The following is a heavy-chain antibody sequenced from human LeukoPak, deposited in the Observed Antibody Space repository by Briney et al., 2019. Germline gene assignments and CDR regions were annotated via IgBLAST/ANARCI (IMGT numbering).Heavy chain of an antibody. CDR2: ISSSSSTI. Sequence: PGGSLRLSCAVSGFTFSTYSMNWVRQAPGKGLEWVSYISSSSSTIYYADSVKGRFTISRDNAKNSLYLQMNSLRDEDTAVYYCARDHYDTSGFSTYYFDYWGQGTLVTVSS. CDR3: ARDHYDTSGFSTYYFDY. CDR1: GFTFSTYS. V-gene: IGHV3-48*02. D-gene: IGHD3-22*01. J-gene: IGHJ4*02.